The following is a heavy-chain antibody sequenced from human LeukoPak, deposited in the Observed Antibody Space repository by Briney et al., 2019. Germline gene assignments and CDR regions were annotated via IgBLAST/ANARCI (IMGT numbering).Heavy chain of an antibody. CDR3: AGHSSGWYPYFDY. D-gene: IGHD6-19*01. V-gene: IGHV4-39*01. J-gene: IGHJ4*02. CDR1: GGSISSSSYY. CDR2: IYYSGNT. Sequence: SETLSLTCTVSGGSISSSSYYWGWIRQPPGKGLEWIGSIYYSGNTYYNPSLKSRVTISVDTSKNQFSLKLSSVTAADTAVYYCAGHSSGWYPYFDYWGQGTLVTVSS.